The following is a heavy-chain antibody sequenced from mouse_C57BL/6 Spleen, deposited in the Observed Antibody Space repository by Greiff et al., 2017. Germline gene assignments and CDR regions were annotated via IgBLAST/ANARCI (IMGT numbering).Heavy chain of an antibody. CDR3: ARDRGYYGSSYYWYFDV. J-gene: IGHJ1*03. Sequence: EVKLMESEGGLVQPGSSMKLSCTASGFTFSDYYMAWVRQVPEKGLEWVANINYDGSSTYYLDSLKSRFIISRDNAKNILYLQMSSLKSEDTATYYCARDRGYYGSSYYWYFDVWGTGTTVTVSS. D-gene: IGHD1-1*01. CDR1: GFTFSDYY. CDR2: INYDGSST. V-gene: IGHV5-16*01.